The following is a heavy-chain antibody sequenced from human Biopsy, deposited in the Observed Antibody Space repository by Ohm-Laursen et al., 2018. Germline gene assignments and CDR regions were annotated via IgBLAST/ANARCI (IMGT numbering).Heavy chain of an antibody. CDR3: ARESALAGDFDS. Sequence: PGTLSLTCTVSGASVTSGSYYWSWIRQPPGKGLEWLGYISNIGSTNYNPSLKSRVTISVDTSKNHFSLKLTSVTAADTAVYYCARESALAGDFDSWDQGTLVTVSS. CDR1: GASVTSGSYY. CDR2: ISNIGST. D-gene: IGHD6-19*01. V-gene: IGHV4-61*01. J-gene: IGHJ4*02.